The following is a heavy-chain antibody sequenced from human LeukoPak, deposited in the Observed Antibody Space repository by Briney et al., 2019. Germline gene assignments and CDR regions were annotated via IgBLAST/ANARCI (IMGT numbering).Heavy chain of an antibody. CDR1: GFTFSSYA. V-gene: IGHV3-23*01. CDR3: AKHLRYIVLVPAAAFDY. D-gene: IGHD2-2*01. Sequence: GGSLRLSCAASGFTFSSYAMSWVRQAPGKGLEWVSAISGSGGSTYYADSVKGRFTISRDNSKNTLYLQMNSLRAEDTAVYYCAKHLRYIVLVPAAAFDYWGQGTLVTVSS. CDR2: ISGSGGST. J-gene: IGHJ4*02.